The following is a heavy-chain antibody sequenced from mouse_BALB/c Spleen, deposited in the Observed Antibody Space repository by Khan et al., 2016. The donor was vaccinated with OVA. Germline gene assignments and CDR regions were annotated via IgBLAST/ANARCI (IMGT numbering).Heavy chain of an antibody. CDR1: GYTFTSYT. Sequence: QVQLKESGAELARPGASVKMSCKASGYTFTSYTIHWIKKRPGQGLEWIGYINPSNGYTNYNQKFKDKATLTTDKSSTTAYLQLSSLTSDDSAVXNCVRDGAYHRNDGWFAYWGQGNLVTVSA. CDR3: VRDGAYHRNDGWFAY. J-gene: IGHJ3*01. D-gene: IGHD2-14*01. V-gene: IGHV1-4*01. CDR2: INPSNGYT.